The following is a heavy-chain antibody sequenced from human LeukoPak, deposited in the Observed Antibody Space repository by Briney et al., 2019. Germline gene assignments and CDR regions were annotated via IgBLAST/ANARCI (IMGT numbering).Heavy chain of an antibody. Sequence: PSETLSLTCTVSGGSISSSGYYWGWIRQPPGKGLEWIGSMYYSGSTYSNPSLMSRVTISVDTSKNEFSLKLSSVTAADTAVYYCARGGFYGDYVDYWGQGTLVTVSS. CDR3: ARGGFYGDYVDY. CDR2: MYYSGST. J-gene: IGHJ4*02. V-gene: IGHV4-39*01. CDR1: GGSISSSGYY. D-gene: IGHD4-17*01.